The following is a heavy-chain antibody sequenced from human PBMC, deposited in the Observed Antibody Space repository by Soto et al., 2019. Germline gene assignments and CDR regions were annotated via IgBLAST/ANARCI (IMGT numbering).Heavy chain of an antibody. CDR1: GFTFSSYW. CDR3: AREGVYDSSGSIRGLPFDY. V-gene: IGHV3-7*01. J-gene: IGHJ4*02. CDR2: IKQDGSKK. Sequence: EVQLVESGGGLVQPGGSPRLSCAASGFTFSSYWMSWVRQPPGKGLEWVANIKQDGSKKYYVDSVKGRFTISRDNAKNSLYLQMNSLRAEDTAVYYCAREGVYDSSGSIRGLPFDYWGQGTLVTVSS. D-gene: IGHD3-22*01.